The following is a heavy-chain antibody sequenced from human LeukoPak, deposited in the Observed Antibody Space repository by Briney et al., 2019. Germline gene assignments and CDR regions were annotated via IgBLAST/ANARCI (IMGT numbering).Heavy chain of an antibody. CDR1: GFTFSDYA. V-gene: IGHV3-30*04. CDR3: AREWGQYNWNYVLYY. Sequence: PGRSLRLSCAASGFTFSDYAMHWVRQAPGKGLEWVAVISYDGINQYYADSVKGRFTISRDNSKNTLYLQMNSLRADDAAIYYCAREWGQYNWNYVLYYWGQGSLVTVSS. CDR2: ISYDGINQ. D-gene: IGHD1-7*01. J-gene: IGHJ4*02.